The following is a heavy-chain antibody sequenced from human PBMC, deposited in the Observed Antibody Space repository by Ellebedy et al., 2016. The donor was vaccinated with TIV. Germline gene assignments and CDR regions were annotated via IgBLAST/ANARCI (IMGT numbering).Heavy chain of an antibody. Sequence: ASVKVSCXASGYTFTGYYMHWVRQAPGQGLEWMGWINPNSGGTNYAQKFQGWVTMTRDTSISTAYMELSRLRSDDTAVYYCARTIVATSYFDYWGQGTLVTVSS. CDR2: INPNSGGT. V-gene: IGHV1-2*04. J-gene: IGHJ4*02. CDR3: ARTIVATSYFDY. D-gene: IGHD5-12*01. CDR1: GYTFTGYY.